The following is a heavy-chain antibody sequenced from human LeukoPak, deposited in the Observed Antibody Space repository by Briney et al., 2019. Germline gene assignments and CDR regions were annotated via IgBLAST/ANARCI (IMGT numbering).Heavy chain of an antibody. CDR3: ARGFRSVTTWGYFDY. Sequence: GGSLRLSCAASGFTVSTNYMSWVRQAPGKGLEWVSLIYSGGGTYYADFVKGRFTISRDNSRNTLYLQMNSLRVDDTAVYYCARGFRSVTTWGYFDYWGQGALVTVSS. V-gene: IGHV3-66*01. CDR2: IYSGGGT. CDR1: GFTVSTNY. D-gene: IGHD4-17*01. J-gene: IGHJ4*02.